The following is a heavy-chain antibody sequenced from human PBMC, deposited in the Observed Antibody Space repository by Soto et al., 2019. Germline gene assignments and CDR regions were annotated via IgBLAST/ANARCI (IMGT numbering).Heavy chain of an antibody. CDR1: GFTFTSYA. D-gene: IGHD6-19*01. Sequence: PGGSLRLSCAASGFTFTSYAMTWVRQAPGKGLEWVSAISRSGDSTYYADSVKGRFTISRDNSNNMLYLQMKSLRDEDTAVYYCAKGLPRYSSGTIDYWGQGTLVTVSS. CDR3: AKGLPRYSSGTIDY. J-gene: IGHJ4*02. CDR2: ISRSGDST. V-gene: IGHV3-23*01.